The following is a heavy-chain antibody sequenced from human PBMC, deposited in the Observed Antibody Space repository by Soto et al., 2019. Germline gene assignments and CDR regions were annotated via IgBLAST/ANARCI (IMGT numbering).Heavy chain of an antibody. CDR3: TREASGSGWWSQGSFQY. CDR2: IYSSGST. J-gene: IGHJ1*01. CDR1: GFTVSSSY. Sequence: EVPLVELGGGLVQPGGSLRLSCAASGFTVSSSYISWVRQAPGKRVEWVSTIYSSGSTYYADSVSGSFTISRDDSNNTLYLQMNSLSVDDPAVYYCTREASGSGWWSQGSFQYWCQRTLGSVS. D-gene: IGHD6-19*01. V-gene: IGHV3-66*01.